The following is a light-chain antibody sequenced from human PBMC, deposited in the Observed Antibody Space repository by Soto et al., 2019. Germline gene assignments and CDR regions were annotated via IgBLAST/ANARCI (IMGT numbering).Light chain of an antibody. CDR1: QSISTY. Sequence: DIQVIQSPSSLSASVGDRVTITCRATQSISTYLNWYQQKPGKAPNLLIFAASRLHGGVPSRFSGSGSGTDFTLTISSLQPEDFATYYCQQTYSTPITFGQGTRLEI. J-gene: IGKJ5*01. V-gene: IGKV1-39*01. CDR2: AAS. CDR3: QQTYSTPIT.